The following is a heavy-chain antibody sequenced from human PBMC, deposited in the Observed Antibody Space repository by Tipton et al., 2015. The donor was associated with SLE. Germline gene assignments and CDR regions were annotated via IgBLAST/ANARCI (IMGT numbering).Heavy chain of an antibody. Sequence: TLSLTCTVSGGSISSGSYYWSWIRQPAGKGLEWIGRIYTSGSTNYNPSLKSRVTISVDTYKNQFSLKLSSVTAADTALYYCARDRRTRTYYYYMDVWGKGTTVTVSS. J-gene: IGHJ6*03. V-gene: IGHV4-61*02. CDR2: IYTSGST. D-gene: IGHD1-14*01. CDR1: GGSISSGSYY. CDR3: ARDRRTRTYYYYMDV.